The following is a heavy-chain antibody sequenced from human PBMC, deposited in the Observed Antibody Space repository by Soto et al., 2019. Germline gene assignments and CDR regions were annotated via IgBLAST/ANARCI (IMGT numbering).Heavy chain of an antibody. CDR2: TYYSGST. CDR3: ATADGFGVVTPFFEY. Sequence: PSDTLSLSCTVSGCSISSTSYYWCWIRQPPGKQLEWIGSTYYSGSTHYNPSLKTRVTISVDTSKNQVSLKLYSVTAADTAVYYCATADGFGVVTPFFEYWGQGILVTVSS. CDR1: GCSISSTSYY. J-gene: IGHJ4*02. V-gene: IGHV4-39*01. D-gene: IGHD3-3*01.